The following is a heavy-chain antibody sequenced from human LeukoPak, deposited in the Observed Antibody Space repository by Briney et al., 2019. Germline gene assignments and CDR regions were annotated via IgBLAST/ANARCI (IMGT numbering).Heavy chain of an antibody. J-gene: IGHJ5*02. CDR2: ISSSGSTI. V-gene: IGHV3-11*01. D-gene: IGHD5-24*01. CDR3: ARERERSDWFDP. Sequence: GGSLRLSCAASGFTFSDYYMSWIRQAPGKGLEWVSYISSSGSTINYADSVKGRFTISRDNAKNSLYLQMNSLRAEDTAVYYCARERERSDWFDPWGQGTLVTVSS. CDR1: GFTFSDYY.